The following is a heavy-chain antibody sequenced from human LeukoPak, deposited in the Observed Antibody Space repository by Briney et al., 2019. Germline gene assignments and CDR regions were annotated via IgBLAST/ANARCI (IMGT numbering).Heavy chain of an antibody. D-gene: IGHD3-10*01. CDR1: GGSISSYY. Sequence: SETLSLTCTVSGGSISSYYWSWIRQPPGKGLEWSGYIYTSGSTNYNPSLKSRVTISVDTSRNQFSLKLSSVTAADTAVYYCARQRYGSGSLNWFDPWGQGTLVTVSS. CDR2: IYTSGST. V-gene: IGHV4-4*09. J-gene: IGHJ5*02. CDR3: ARQRYGSGSLNWFDP.